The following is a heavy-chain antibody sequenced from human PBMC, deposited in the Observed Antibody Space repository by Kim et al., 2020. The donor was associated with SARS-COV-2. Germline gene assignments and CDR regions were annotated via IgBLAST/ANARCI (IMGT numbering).Heavy chain of an antibody. CDR2: IKHDGREK. CDR3: ARGISAIS. CDR1: GFTLSTHW. V-gene: IGHV3-7*01. J-gene: IGHJ6*02. Sequence: GGSLRLSCAASGFTLSTHWMSWVRQAPGKGLEWVANIKHDGREKNYVDSVKGRFTISRDNVKSSLYLQMNSLRAEDTAVYYCARGISAISWGQGTTGTVS. D-gene: IGHD3-3*02.